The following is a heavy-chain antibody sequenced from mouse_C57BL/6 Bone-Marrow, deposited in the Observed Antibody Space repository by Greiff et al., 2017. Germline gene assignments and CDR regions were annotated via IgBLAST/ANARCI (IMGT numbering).Heavy chain of an antibody. CDR2: ISDGGSYT. J-gene: IGHJ4*01. D-gene: IGHD1-1*01. CDR3: ASYGSSYYYAMDY. Sequence: EVNVVESGGGLVKPGGSLKLSCAASGFTFSSYAMSWVRQTPEKRLEWVATISDGGSYTYYPDNVKGRFTISRDNAKNNLYLQMSHLKSEDTAMYYCASYGSSYYYAMDYWGQGTSVTVSS. CDR1: GFTFSSYA. V-gene: IGHV5-4*03.